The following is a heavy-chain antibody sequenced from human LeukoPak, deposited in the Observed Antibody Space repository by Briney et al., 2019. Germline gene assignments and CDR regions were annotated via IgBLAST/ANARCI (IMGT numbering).Heavy chain of an antibody. CDR1: GYTFTEYY. J-gene: IGHJ5*01. D-gene: IGHD6-13*01. CDR2: VTPSTGKI. CDR3: ARDIEPSGSWWFDS. V-gene: IGHV1-2*02. Sequence: SVKVSCKASGYTFTEYYTHWLRQAPGQGLEWMGWVTPSTGKIHYAQNFQGRVTMSRDTSISTAYMQLGRLKPDDTAVYYCARDIEPSGSWWFDSWGQGTLVTVSS.